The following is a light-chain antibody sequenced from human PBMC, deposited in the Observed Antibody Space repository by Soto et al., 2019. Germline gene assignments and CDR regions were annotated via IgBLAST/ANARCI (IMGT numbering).Light chain of an antibody. CDR1: SSDVGGYAY. CDR3: SSYAGSNTFV. J-gene: IGLJ1*01. V-gene: IGLV2-8*01. CDR2: YVS. Sequence: QSALTQPHSASGSPGQSVTISCTGTSSDVGGYAYVSWHQHHPCKAPKLVLYYVSKRTAEVPHRLSGAKSGNAATLTVSGLQAEAEADHYCSSYAGSNTFVFATGTQLTVL.